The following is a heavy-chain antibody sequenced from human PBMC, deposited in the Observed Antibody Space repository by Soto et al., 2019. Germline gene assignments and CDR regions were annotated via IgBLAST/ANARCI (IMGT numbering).Heavy chain of an antibody. Sequence: GGSLRLSCAASGFTFSSYGMHWVRQAPGKGLEWVAVISYDGSNKYYADSVKGRFTISRDNSKNTLYLQMNSLRAEDTAVYYCAKEIRVYYDSSGYFDYWGQGTLVTVSS. CDR1: GFTFSSYG. D-gene: IGHD3-22*01. J-gene: IGHJ4*02. CDR3: AKEIRVYYDSSGYFDY. CDR2: ISYDGSNK. V-gene: IGHV3-30*18.